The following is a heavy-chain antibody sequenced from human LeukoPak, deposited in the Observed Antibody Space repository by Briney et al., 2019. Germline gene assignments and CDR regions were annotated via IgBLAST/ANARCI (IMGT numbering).Heavy chain of an antibody. D-gene: IGHD6-13*01. Sequence: GGSLRLSCEASGFTPSSYEMNWVRQAPGHGLEWVSYISSSGKTIYYADSTKGRFTVSRDNAKNSLYLQMNSLRAEDTAVYYCATTSIAAAVPGCFDYWGQGTLVTVFS. CDR2: ISSSGKTI. V-gene: IGHV3-48*03. CDR3: ATTSIAAAVPGCFDY. J-gene: IGHJ4*02. CDR1: GFTPSSYE.